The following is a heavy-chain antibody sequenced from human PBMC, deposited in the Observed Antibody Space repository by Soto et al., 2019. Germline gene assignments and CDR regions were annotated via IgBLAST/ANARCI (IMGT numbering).Heavy chain of an antibody. CDR1: GGSIYAYY. CDR3: ARVNTIFGVGFYYFDY. CDR2: ISDGGST. J-gene: IGHJ4*02. Sequence: SETLSLTCNVAGGSIYAYYWSWIGQSPGKGLEWIGYISDGGSTNYNPSLKSRVTISVDTSKKQVSLKLSSVTAADTAVYYCARVNTIFGVGFYYFDYWGQGTLVTVSS. V-gene: IGHV4-59*01. D-gene: IGHD3-3*01.